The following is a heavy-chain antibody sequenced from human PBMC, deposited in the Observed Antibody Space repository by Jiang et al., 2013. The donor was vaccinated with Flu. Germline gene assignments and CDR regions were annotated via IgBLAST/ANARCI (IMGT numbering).Heavy chain of an antibody. CDR3: ARDFSTVILRDTYHHYYYYYMDV. D-gene: IGHD4-17*01. J-gene: IGHJ6*03. V-gene: IGHV1-69*06. CDR2: IIPIFGTA. Sequence: CGAEVKKPGSSVKVSCKASGGTFSSYAISWVRQAPGQGLEWMGGIIPIFGTANYAQKFQGRVTITADKSTSTAYMELSSLRSEDTAVYYCARDFSTVILRDTYHHYYYYYMDVWGKGTTVTVSS. CDR1: GGTFSSYA.